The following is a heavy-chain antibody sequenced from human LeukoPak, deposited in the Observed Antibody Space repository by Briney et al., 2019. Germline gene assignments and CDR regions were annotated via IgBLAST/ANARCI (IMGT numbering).Heavy chain of an antibody. Sequence: GGSLRLSCTASGFTFSSFAMSWVRQAPGKGLEGVSAISGSGGSTFYADSVKGRFTISRDNSKNTLYLQMNSLRAEDTAVYYCAKTRGYRYGSPDYWGQGTLVTVSS. CDR3: AKTRGYRYGSPDY. CDR2: ISGSGGST. V-gene: IGHV3-23*01. J-gene: IGHJ4*02. D-gene: IGHD5-18*01. CDR1: GFTFSSFA.